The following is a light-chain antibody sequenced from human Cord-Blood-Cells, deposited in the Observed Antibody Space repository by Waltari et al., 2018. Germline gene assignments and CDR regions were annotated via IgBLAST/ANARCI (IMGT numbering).Light chain of an antibody. CDR2: DVS. CDR1: SSDVGGYNY. CDR3: CSYAGSYTPWV. V-gene: IGLV2-11*01. Sequence: QSALTQPRSVSGSPGQSVTISCTGTSSDVGGYNYVSWYQQHPGKAPKLMIYDVSKRPSGVPVRFSGSKSGNTASLTIAGRQAEDEADYYCCSYAGSYTPWVFGGGTKLTVL. J-gene: IGLJ3*02.